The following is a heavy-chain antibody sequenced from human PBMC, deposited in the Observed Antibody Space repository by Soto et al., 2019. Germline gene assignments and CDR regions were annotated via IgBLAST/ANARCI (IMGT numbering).Heavy chain of an antibody. CDR2: ISSNGGST. Sequence: GGSLRLCCAASGFTFSSYAMHWVRQAPGKGLEYVSAISSNGGSTYYANSVKGRFTISRDNSKNTLYLQMGSLRAEDMAVYYCARDQGAVTGTVDYWGQGTLVTVSS. CDR1: GFTFSSYA. D-gene: IGHD6-19*01. J-gene: IGHJ4*02. CDR3: ARDQGAVTGTVDY. V-gene: IGHV3-64*01.